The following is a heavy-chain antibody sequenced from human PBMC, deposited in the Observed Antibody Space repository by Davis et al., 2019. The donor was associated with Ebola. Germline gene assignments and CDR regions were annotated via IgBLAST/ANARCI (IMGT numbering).Heavy chain of an antibody. V-gene: IGHV3-7*01. J-gene: IGHJ4*02. CDR1: GFTFSGYW. CDR2: IRQDGSER. CDR3: TREGGGSWGY. Sequence: GGSLRLSCTASGFTFSGYWMHWVRQAPGKGLEWVANIRQDGSERYYVDSVEGRFAISRDNANNSLFLQMNSLRVEDTAVYYCTREGGGSWGYWGQGTLVTVSS. D-gene: IGHD2-15*01.